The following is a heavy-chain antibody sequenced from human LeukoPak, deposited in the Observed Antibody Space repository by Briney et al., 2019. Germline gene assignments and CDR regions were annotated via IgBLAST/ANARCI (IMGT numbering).Heavy chain of an antibody. D-gene: IGHD6-19*01. V-gene: IGHV2-5*02. CDR2: IYWDDDK. CDR1: GFSLSTSGVG. J-gene: IGHJ4*02. Sequence: SGPTLVNPTQTLTLTCTFSGFSLSTSGVGVGWIRQPPGKALEWLALIYWDDDKRYSPSLKSRLTITKDTSKNQVVLTITNMDPVDTATYYCAHVPDGYSSGWYVRYWGQGTLVTVSS. CDR3: AHVPDGYSSGWYVRY.